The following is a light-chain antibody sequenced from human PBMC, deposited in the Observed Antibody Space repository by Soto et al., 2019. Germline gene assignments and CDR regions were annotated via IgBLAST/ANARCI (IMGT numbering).Light chain of an antibody. V-gene: IGLV1-44*01. CDR1: SSNIGSNT. CDR2: NNN. Sequence: QSVLTQPPSASGTPGQRVTISCSGSSSNIGSNTVNWYQQLPGTAPKLLIYNNNQRPSGVPDRFSGSKSGTSASLAISGLKSEDEADYYCAAWADSLNGLVFGTGTKLTVL. CDR3: AAWADSLNGLV. J-gene: IGLJ1*01.